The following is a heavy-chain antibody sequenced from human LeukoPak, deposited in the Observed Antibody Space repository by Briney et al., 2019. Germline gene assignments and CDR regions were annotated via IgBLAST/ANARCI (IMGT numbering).Heavy chain of an antibody. V-gene: IGHV1-2*02. CDR1: GGTFSSYA. Sequence: ASVKVSCKASGGTFSSYAISWVRQAPGQGLEWMGWINPNSGGTNYAQKFQGRVTMTRDTSISTAYMELSRLRSDDTAVYYCAREVLNDYWGQGTLVTVSS. CDR2: INPNSGGT. CDR3: AREVLNDY. J-gene: IGHJ4*02.